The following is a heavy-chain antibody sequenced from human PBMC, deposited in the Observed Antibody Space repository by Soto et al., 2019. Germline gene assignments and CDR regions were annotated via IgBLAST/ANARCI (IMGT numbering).Heavy chain of an antibody. J-gene: IGHJ4*02. CDR1: GGSISSSSYY. Sequence: SETLSLTCTVSGGSISSSSYYWGWIRQPPGKGLEWIGSIYYSGSTYYNPSLKCRVTISVDTSKNQFSLKLSSVTAADTAVYYCARREHYYDSSAPIWGQGTLVTVSS. CDR2: IYYSGST. D-gene: IGHD3-22*01. V-gene: IGHV4-39*01. CDR3: ARREHYYDSSAPI.